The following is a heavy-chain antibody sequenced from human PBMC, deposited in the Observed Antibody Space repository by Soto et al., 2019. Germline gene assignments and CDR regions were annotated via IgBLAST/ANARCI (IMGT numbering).Heavy chain of an antibody. CDR2: IYYSGST. J-gene: IGHJ6*02. D-gene: IGHD1-26*01. CDR3: ASRGASSYYYYYYGMDV. CDR1: GGSVSSGSYY. V-gene: IGHV4-61*01. Sequence: QVQLQESGPGLVKPSETLSLTCTVSGGSVSSGSYYWSWIRQPPGKGLEWIGYIYYSGSTNYNPSLKSRVTISVDTSKTLFSLRLSSVTAADTAVYYCASRGASSYYYYYYGMDVWGQGTTVTVSS.